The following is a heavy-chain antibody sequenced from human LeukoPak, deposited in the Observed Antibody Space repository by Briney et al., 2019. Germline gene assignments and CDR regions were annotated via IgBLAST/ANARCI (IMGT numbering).Heavy chain of an antibody. V-gene: IGHV5-51*01. D-gene: IGHD2-2*01. Sequence: GESLKISCKGSGYSFTTYWIAWVRQMPGKGLEWMGIIYPGDSDTRYSPSFQGQVTISADKSISTAYLQWSSLKASDTAMYYCARHPPQDIVVVPAAWGAFDIWGQGTMVTVSS. CDR2: IYPGDSDT. J-gene: IGHJ3*02. CDR1: GYSFTTYW. CDR3: ARHPPQDIVVVPAAWGAFDI.